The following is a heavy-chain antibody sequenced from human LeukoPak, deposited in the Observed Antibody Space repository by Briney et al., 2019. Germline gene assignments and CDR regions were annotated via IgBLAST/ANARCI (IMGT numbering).Heavy chain of an antibody. CDR1: GYSFTSYW. D-gene: IGHD6-13*01. Sequence: GESLKISCKGSGYSFTSYWIGWVRQMPGKGLEWMGIIYPGDSDTRYSPSFQGQVTISADKSISTAYLQWSRPKASGSVMYYCARLEYIAAAPSMYYYYGMDVWGQGTTVTVSS. CDR2: IYPGDSDT. CDR3: ARLEYIAAAPSMYYYYGMDV. J-gene: IGHJ6*01. V-gene: IGHV5-51*01.